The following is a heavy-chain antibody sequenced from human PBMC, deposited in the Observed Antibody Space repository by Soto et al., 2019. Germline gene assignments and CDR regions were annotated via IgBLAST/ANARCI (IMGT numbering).Heavy chain of an antibody. Sequence: PSETLSLTCAVSGYSISSGYYWGWIRQPPGKGLEWIGSIYHSGSTYYNPSLKSRVTISVDTSKNQFSLKLSSVTAADTAVYYCARGGTSYGDYEENWFDPWGQGTLVTVSS. CDR1: GYSISSGYY. V-gene: IGHV4-38-2*01. J-gene: IGHJ5*02. CDR3: ARGGTSYGDYEENWFDP. CDR2: IYHSGST. D-gene: IGHD4-17*01.